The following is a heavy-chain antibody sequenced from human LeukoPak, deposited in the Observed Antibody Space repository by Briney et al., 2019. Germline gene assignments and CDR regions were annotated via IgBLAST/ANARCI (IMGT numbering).Heavy chain of an antibody. D-gene: IGHD5-12*01. CDR1: TFSVSTNY. J-gene: IGHJ4*02. CDR3: AAKGNGYSGTYVFAH. V-gene: IGHV3-66*01. Sequence: GGSLRLSCAASTFSVSTNYMSWVRQAPGKGLERISVLYSSGYTKYADSVRGRFSISRDNSENTLSLQMNSLRAEDTAVYYCAAKGNGYSGTYVFAHWGRGTLVTVSP. CDR2: LYSSGYT.